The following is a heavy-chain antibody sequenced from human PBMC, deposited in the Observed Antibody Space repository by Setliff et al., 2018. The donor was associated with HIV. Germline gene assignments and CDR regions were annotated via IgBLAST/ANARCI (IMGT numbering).Heavy chain of an antibody. Sequence: PGESLKISCAASGFTFSTYWMIWVRQAPGKGLEWVAKIKQDGSGEYYVDSVKGRFTISRDNAKRSLYLQMNSLRAEDTAVYYCAKCGGTCWHNFFGPWGQGTLVTVSS. D-gene: IGHD2-15*01. J-gene: IGHJ5*02. V-gene: IGHV3-7*03. CDR2: IKQDGSGE. CDR1: GFTFSTYW. CDR3: AKCGGTCWHNFFGP.